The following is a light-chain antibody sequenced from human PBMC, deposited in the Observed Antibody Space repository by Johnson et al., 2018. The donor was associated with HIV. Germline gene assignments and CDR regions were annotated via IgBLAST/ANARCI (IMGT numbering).Light chain of an antibody. CDR2: KNN. CDR1: SSTIGKNY. J-gene: IGLJ1*01. V-gene: IGLV1-51*02. CDR3: GTWDTSLSAGGV. Sequence: QSVLTQPPSVSAAPGQKVTISCSGSSSTIGKNYVSWYQVLPGTAPKLLIYKNNERPSGIPDRFSGSKSGTSAILGITGLQTGDEADYYCGTWDTSLSAGGVFGTGTKVTVL.